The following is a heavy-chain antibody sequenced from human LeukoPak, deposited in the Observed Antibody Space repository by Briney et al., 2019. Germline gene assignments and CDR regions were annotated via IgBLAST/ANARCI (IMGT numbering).Heavy chain of an antibody. Sequence: SVKVSCKASGGTFSSYAISWVRQAPGQGLEWMGGIIPIFGTANYAQKFQGRVTITTDESTSTAYMELSSLRSEDTAVYYCALGITGKYNWFDPWGQGTLVTVSS. J-gene: IGHJ5*02. CDR3: ALGITGKYNWFDP. D-gene: IGHD1-20*01. CDR1: GGTFSSYA. V-gene: IGHV1-69*05. CDR2: IIPIFGTA.